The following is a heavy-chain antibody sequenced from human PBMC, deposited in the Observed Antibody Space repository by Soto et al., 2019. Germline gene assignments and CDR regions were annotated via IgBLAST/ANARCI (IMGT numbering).Heavy chain of an antibody. CDR1: GGSISSGGYY. Sequence: SVTLSLTCTVSGGSISSGGYYWSWIRQHPGKGLEWIGYIYYSGRTYYNPSLHSRVSIAVDTTENQFSLKLTSVTAADTSVYYCARGSFSSSSSWFDPWGRGTLVTVSS. CDR2: IYYSGRT. D-gene: IGHD6-6*01. J-gene: IGHJ5*02. CDR3: ARGSFSSSSSWFDP. V-gene: IGHV4-31*03.